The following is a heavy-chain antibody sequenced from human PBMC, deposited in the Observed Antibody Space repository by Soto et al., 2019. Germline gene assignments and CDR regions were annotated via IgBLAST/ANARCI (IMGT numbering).Heavy chain of an antibody. CDR1: GFTFSRNW. V-gene: IGHV3-7*01. J-gene: IGHJ5*02. D-gene: IGHD1-1*01. CDR3: ARDGDGYPA. CDR2: IKQDGSEK. Sequence: EVQLVESGGGLVQPGGSLTLSCAASGFTFSRNWMSWVRQAPGKGLEWVANIKQDGSEKYYADAVKGRFTLSRDNVENSLYLQMNSLRAEDTAVYYCARDGDGYPAWGQGTLVTFSS.